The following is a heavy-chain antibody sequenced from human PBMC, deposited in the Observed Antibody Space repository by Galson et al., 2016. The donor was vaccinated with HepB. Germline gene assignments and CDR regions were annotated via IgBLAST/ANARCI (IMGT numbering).Heavy chain of an antibody. Sequence: SLRLSCAASGFSFSNYWMSWVRQAPGKGLEWVSSLSGDSTYIYHADSVKGRFTISRDNAKKSLYLQMNRLRADDTAVYYCTRGGVFQKEDDYWGQGTLVTVSS. J-gene: IGHJ4*02. CDR3: TRGGVFQKEDDY. CDR2: LSGDSTYI. CDR1: GFSFSNYW. D-gene: IGHD3-16*01. V-gene: IGHV3-21*01.